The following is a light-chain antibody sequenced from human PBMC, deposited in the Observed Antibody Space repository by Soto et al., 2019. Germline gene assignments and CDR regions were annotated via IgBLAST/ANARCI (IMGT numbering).Light chain of an antibody. Sequence: QSALTQPPSAPGSPGQSVTISCTGTSSDVGGYNYVSWYQQHPGKAPKLMSYEVTKRPSGVPDRFSGSKSGNTASLTVSGLQAEDEADYYCSSYAGSNNLYVVFGGGTKLTVL. CDR3: SSYAGSNNLYVV. CDR1: SSDVGGYNY. V-gene: IGLV2-8*01. CDR2: EVT. J-gene: IGLJ2*01.